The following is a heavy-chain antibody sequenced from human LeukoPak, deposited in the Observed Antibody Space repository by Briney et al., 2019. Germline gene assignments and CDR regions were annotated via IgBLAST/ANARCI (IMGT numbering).Heavy chain of an antibody. Sequence: PSETLSLTCAVYGGSFSGYYWSWIRQPPGKGLEWIGEINHSGSTNYNPSLKSRVTISVDRSKNQFSLKLSSVTAADTAVYYCARGPAIDYYDFWSGYYIVAFDIWGQGTMVTVSS. CDR3: ARGPAIDYYDFWSGYYIVAFDI. CDR2: INHSGST. V-gene: IGHV4-34*01. D-gene: IGHD3-3*01. J-gene: IGHJ3*02. CDR1: GGSFSGYY.